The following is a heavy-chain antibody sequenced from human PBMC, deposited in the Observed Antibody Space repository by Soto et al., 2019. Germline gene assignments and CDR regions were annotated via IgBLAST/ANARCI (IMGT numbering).Heavy chain of an antibody. CDR2: ISAYNGNT. CDR3: ARNPITIFGVVIYWFDP. J-gene: IGHJ5*02. V-gene: IGHV1-18*01. Sequence: ASVKVSCKASGYTFTSYGISWVRQAPGQGLEWMGWISAYNGNTNYAQKLQGRVTMTTDTSTSTAYMELRSLRSDDTAVYYCARNPITIFGVVIYWFDPWXQGXLVXVSS. D-gene: IGHD3-3*01. CDR1: GYTFTSYG.